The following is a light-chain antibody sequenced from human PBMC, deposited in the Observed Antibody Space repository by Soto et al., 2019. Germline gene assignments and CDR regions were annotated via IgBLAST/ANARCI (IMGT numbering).Light chain of an antibody. CDR2: DNN. V-gene: IGLV1-51*01. CDR1: SSNIGNNY. J-gene: IGLJ2*01. CDR3: GTWDSSLTAEL. Sequence: QSVLTQPPSVSAAPGQKVTISCSGSSSNIGNNYISWYQQLPGTAPKLLIYDNNWRPSGIPDRFSGSKSGTSATLGITGFQTGDEADYYCGTWDSSLTAELFGGGTKVTVL.